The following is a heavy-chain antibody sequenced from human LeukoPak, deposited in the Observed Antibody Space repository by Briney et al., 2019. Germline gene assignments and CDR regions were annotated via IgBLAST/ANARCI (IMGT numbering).Heavy chain of an antibody. J-gene: IGHJ4*02. Sequence: SETLSLTCTVSGDSISSGDYYWTWIRQPPGKGLEWIGYIYFTGTTYYNPSLKSRVTISVDTSKNQFSLKLNSATAADTAVYYCARRLSTRSYYLDDWGQGTLVTVSS. CDR3: ARRLSTRSYYLDD. V-gene: IGHV4-30-4*01. CDR1: GDSISSGDYY. D-gene: IGHD2/OR15-2a*01. CDR2: IYFTGTT.